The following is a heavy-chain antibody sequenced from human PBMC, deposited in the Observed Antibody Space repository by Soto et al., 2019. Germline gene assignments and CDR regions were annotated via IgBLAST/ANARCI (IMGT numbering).Heavy chain of an antibody. V-gene: IGHV1-46*01. CDR1: GYTFSTYY. Sequence: ASVKVSCKASGYTFSTYYMHWVRQAPGQGYEWMGIINPSGGSTTYAQNFQGRVTMTRDTSTTTAYMELRSLRSDDTAVYYCAREYYYGSGGAYWGQGTLVTVSS. CDR3: AREYYYGSGGAY. J-gene: IGHJ4*02. D-gene: IGHD3-10*01. CDR2: INPSGGST.